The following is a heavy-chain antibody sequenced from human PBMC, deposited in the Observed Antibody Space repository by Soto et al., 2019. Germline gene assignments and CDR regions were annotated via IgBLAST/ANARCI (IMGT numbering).Heavy chain of an antibody. Sequence: EVPLLESGGGLVQPGGSLRLSCAASGFSFSTHAMNWVRQAPGKGLEWVSIVNDVADTTYYAESVKGRFTISRDNSKKILYLQMDSVRGEDTAVYYCARDFRGGAGAYDIRGQGTAVTVSS. D-gene: IGHD3-10*01. CDR2: VNDVADTT. J-gene: IGHJ3*02. V-gene: IGHV3-23*01. CDR1: GFSFSTHA. CDR3: ARDFRGGAGAYDI.